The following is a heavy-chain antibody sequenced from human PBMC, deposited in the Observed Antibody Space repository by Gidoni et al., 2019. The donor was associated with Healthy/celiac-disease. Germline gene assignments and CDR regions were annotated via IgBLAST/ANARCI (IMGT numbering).Heavy chain of an antibody. CDR2: INHSGST. Sequence: QVQLQQWGAGLLKPSETLSLTCAVYGGSFSGYYWSWIRQPPGKGLEWIGEINHSGSTNYNPSLKSRATISVDTSKNQFSLKLSSVTAADTAVYYCARGVRERITIFGYYYYMDVWGKGTTVTVSS. V-gene: IGHV4-34*01. CDR1: GGSFSGYY. D-gene: IGHD3-3*01. J-gene: IGHJ6*03. CDR3: ARGVRERITIFGYYYYMDV.